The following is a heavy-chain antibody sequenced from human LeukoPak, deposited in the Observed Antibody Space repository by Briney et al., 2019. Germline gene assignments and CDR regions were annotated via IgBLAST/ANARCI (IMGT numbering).Heavy chain of an antibody. D-gene: IGHD2/OR15-2a*01. J-gene: IGHJ5*02. V-gene: IGHV3-30*03. CDR1: GFTFSSYG. CDR3: ARELERINWFDP. Sequence: PGGSLRLSCAASGFTFSSYGMHWVRQAPGKGLEWVAVISYDGSNKYYADSVKGRFTISRDNSKNTLYLQMNSLRAEDTAVYYCARELERINWFDPWGQGTLVTVSS. CDR2: ISYDGSNK.